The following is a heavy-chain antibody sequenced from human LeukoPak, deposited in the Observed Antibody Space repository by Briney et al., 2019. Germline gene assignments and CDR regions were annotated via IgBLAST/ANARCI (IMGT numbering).Heavy chain of an antibody. CDR3: AKDDDGHHHGVDH. V-gene: IGHV3-23*01. CDR2: IGYSAGDT. J-gene: IGHJ4*02. D-gene: IGHD4-17*01. Sequence: GGSLRLSCAASGFTVSSYAMTWFRQPPGKGLEWVSAIGYSAGDTYYADSVKGRFTISRDNSMNTLYLQMSSLRADDTALYYCAKDDDGHHHGVDHWGQGTLVTVSS. CDR1: GFTVSSYA.